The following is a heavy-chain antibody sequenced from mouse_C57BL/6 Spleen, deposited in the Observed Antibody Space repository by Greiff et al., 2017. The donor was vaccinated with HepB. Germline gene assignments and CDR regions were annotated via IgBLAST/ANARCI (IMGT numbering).Heavy chain of an antibody. V-gene: IGHV7-3*01. CDR3: ASPQLGRFAY. Sequence: EVMLVESGGGLVQPGGSLSLSCAASGFTFTDYYMSWVRQPPGKALEWLGFIRNKANGYTTEYSASVKGRFTISRDNSQSILYLQMNALRAEDSATYCCASPQLGRFAYWGQGTLVTVSA. CDR2: IRNKANGYTT. D-gene: IGHD4-1*02. J-gene: IGHJ3*01. CDR1: GFTFTDYY.